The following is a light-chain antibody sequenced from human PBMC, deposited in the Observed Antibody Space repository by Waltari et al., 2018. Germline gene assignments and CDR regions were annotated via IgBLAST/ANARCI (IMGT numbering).Light chain of an antibody. CDR3: QQYGSSPRA. Sequence: EIVLTPSPGTLSLSPGKRATLSCMASQSVRSSYLAWYQQKPGQTTRLRSYVASSRATGIPDRFSGSGSETDFTLTISRLEPEDFAVYFCQQYGSSPRAFGQGTKLEIK. J-gene: IGKJ2*01. CDR2: VAS. V-gene: IGKV3-20*01. CDR1: QSVRSSY.